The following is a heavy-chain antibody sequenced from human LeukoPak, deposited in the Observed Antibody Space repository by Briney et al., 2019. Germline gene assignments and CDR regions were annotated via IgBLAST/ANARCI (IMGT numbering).Heavy chain of an antibody. CDR3: ARADDITMFDY. CDR1: GFTFSSYS. J-gene: IGHJ4*02. CDR2: ISSSSSYI. V-gene: IGHV3-21*01. D-gene: IGHD3-10*01. Sequence: GGSLRLSCAASGFTFSSYSMNWVRQAPGKGLEWVSSISSSSSYIYYADSVRGRFTISRDNAKNSLYLQMNSLRAEDTAVYYCARADDITMFDYWGQGTLVTVSS.